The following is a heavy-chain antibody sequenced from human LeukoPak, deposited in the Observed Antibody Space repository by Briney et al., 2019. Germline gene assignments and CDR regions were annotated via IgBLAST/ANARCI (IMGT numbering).Heavy chain of an antibody. V-gene: IGHV4-39*07. Sequence: SETLSLTCTVSGGSISSSTYYGGWIRQPPWKGLEWIGSIFYSGNTYYNPSLKSRVTISIDTSKNQFSLKLSSVTAADTAVYYCARANGYGLLDYWGQGTLVTVSS. D-gene: IGHD5-18*01. J-gene: IGHJ4*02. CDR1: GGSISSSTYY. CDR2: IFYSGNT. CDR3: ARANGYGLLDY.